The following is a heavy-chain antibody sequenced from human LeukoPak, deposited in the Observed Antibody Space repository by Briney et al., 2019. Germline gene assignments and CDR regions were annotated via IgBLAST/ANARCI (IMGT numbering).Heavy chain of an antibody. V-gene: IGHV1-2*02. D-gene: IGHD1-7*01. CDR1: GYTFTGYY. J-gene: IGHJ4*02. CDR3: ARDNGITGTTDIPFDY. CDR2: INPNSGGT. Sequence: ASVKVSCKASGYTFTGYYMHWVRQAPGRGLEWMGWINPNSGGTNYAQKFQGRVTMTRDTSISTAYMELSRLRSDDTAVYYCARDNGITGTTDIPFDYWGQGTLVTVSS.